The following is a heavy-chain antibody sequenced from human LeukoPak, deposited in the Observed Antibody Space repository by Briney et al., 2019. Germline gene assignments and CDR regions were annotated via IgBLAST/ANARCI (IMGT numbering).Heavy chain of an antibody. CDR2: ISSSSSYT. CDR1: GFTFSSYS. Sequence: PGGSLRLSCAASGFTFSSYSMNWVRQAPGKGLEWVSSISSSSSYTYYADSVKGRFTISRDNAKNSLYLQMNSLRAEDTAVYYCARDLMFDYWGQGTLVTVSS. J-gene: IGHJ4*02. V-gene: IGHV3-21*01. CDR3: ARDLMFDY.